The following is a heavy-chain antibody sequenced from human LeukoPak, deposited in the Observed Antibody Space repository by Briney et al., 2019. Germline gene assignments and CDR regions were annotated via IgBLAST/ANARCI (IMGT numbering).Heavy chain of an antibody. D-gene: IGHD1-26*01. CDR2: IKEDGSEK. V-gene: IGHV3-7*01. Sequence: PGGSLRLSCAASGLTFSSYWMSWVRQAPGKGLEWVASIKEDGSEKYYVDSVKGRFTISRDNAKNSLYLQMNSLRAEDTAVYYCARDKGVGFDYWGQGTLVTVSS. J-gene: IGHJ4*02. CDR3: ARDKGVGFDY. CDR1: GLTFSSYW.